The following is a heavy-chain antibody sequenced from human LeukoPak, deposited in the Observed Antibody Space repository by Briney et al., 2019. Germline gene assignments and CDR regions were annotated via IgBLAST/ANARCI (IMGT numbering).Heavy chain of an antibody. D-gene: IGHD3-22*01. CDR3: AREGNDSSGYYYPPFDY. Sequence: ASVKVSCKASGYTFTGYYMHSVRQAPGQGVEWMGWIIPNSGGTNYAQKFQGRVTMTRDTSISTAYMELSRLRSDDTAVYYCAREGNDSSGYYYPPFDYWGQGTLVTVSS. V-gene: IGHV1-2*02. CDR1: GYTFTGYY. J-gene: IGHJ4*02. CDR2: IIPNSGGT.